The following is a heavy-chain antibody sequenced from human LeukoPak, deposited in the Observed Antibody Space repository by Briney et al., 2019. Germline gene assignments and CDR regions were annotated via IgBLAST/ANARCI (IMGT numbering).Heavy chain of an antibody. V-gene: IGHV1-69*13. CDR2: IIPIFGTA. J-gene: IGHJ6*02. CDR3: ARDMISVRGPLKKGMDV. CDR1: GYTFTTYY. Sequence: ASVKVSCKTSGYTFTTYYIHWVRQAPGQGLEWMGGIIPIFGTANYAQKFQGRVTITADESTSTAYMELSSLRSEDTAVYYCARDMISVRGPLKKGMDVWGQGTTVTVSS. D-gene: IGHD3-10*01.